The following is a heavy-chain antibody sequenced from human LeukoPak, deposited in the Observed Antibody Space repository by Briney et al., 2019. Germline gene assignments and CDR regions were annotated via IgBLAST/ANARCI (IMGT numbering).Heavy chain of an antibody. J-gene: IGHJ6*03. Sequence: SPSETLSLTCAVYGGSFSGYYWSWIRQPPGKGLEWIGEINHGGSTNYNPSLKSRVTISVDTSKNQFSLKLSSVTAADTAVYYCAISLGGYCSSTSCPSYYYMDVWGKGTTVTVSS. CDR3: AISLGGYCSSTSCPSYYYMDV. D-gene: IGHD2-2*01. CDR2: INHGGST. V-gene: IGHV4-34*01. CDR1: GGSFSGYY.